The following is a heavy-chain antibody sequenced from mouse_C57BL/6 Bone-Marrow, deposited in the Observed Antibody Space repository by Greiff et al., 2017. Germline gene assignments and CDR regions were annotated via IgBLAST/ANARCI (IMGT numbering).Heavy chain of an antibody. J-gene: IGHJ4*01. Sequence: EVKLMESGGGLVKPGGSLKLSCAASGFTFSSYAMSWVRQTPEKRLEWVATISDGGSYTYYPDNVKGRFTISRDNAKNNLYLQMSHLKSEDTAMYYCARAKKLLRSYAMDYWGQGTSVTVSS. D-gene: IGHD1-1*01. V-gene: IGHV5-4*03. CDR3: ARAKKLLRSYAMDY. CDR1: GFTFSSYA. CDR2: ISDGGSYT.